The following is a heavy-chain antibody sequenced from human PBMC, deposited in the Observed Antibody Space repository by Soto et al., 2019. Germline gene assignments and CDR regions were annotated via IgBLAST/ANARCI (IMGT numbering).Heavy chain of an antibody. V-gene: IGHV5-51*01. Sequence: PGESLKISCKGSGYSFTSYWIGWVRQMPGKGLEWMGIIYPGDSDTRYSPSFQGQVTISADKSISTAYLQWSSLKDSDTAVYYCARRACSSASCDGLMTTVSTEAFDIWGQGTVVTVSS. D-gene: IGHD2-2*01. J-gene: IGHJ3*02. CDR3: ARRACSSASCDGLMTTVSTEAFDI. CDR1: GYSFTSYW. CDR2: IYPGDSDT.